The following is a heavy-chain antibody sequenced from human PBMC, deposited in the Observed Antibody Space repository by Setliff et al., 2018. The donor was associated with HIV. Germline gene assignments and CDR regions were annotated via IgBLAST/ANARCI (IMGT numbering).Heavy chain of an antibody. J-gene: IGHJ4*02. CDR3: AREPAGSGSGSFGF. D-gene: IGHD3-10*01. CDR2: INTVNGNT. Sequence: ASVKVSCKASGYIFTMYTMYWVRQAPGQRLECMGRINTVNGNTKYSQNFQGRVTITRDTSANTANMELSSLRSEDTAVYYCAREPAGSGSGSFGFWGQGTLVTVSS. V-gene: IGHV1-3*04. CDR1: GYIFTMYT.